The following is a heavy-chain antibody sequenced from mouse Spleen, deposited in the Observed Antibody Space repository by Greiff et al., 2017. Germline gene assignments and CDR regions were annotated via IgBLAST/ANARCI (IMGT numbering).Heavy chain of an antibody. V-gene: IGHV3-6*01. CDR3: ARGGIYYGDYDWYFDV. D-gene: IGHD2-13*01. J-gene: IGHJ1*01. CDR2: ISYDGSN. Sequence: VQLQQSGPGLVKPSQSLSLTCSVTGYSITSGYYWNWIRQFPGNKLEWMGYISYDGSNNYNPSLKNRISITRDTSKNQFFLKLNSVTTEDTATYYCARGGIYYGDYDWYFDVWGAGTTVTVSS. CDR1: GYSITSGYY.